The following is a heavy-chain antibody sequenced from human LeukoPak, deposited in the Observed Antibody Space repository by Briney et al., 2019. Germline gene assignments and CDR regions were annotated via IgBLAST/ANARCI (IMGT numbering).Heavy chain of an antibody. V-gene: IGHV3-33*01. Sequence: GGSLRLSCAASGFTFSSYGMHWVRQAPGKGLEWVAVIWYDGSNGYSADSVKGRFTISRDNSKNTLYLQMNSLRVEDTAVYYCARGWELDPWGQGTLVTVSS. J-gene: IGHJ5*02. CDR3: ARGWELDP. CDR1: GFTFSSYG. D-gene: IGHD1-26*01. CDR2: IWYDGSNG.